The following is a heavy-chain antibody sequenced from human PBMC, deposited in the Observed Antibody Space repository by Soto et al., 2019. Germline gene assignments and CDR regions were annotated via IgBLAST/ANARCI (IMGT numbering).Heavy chain of an antibody. V-gene: IGHV4-39*01. Sequence: SETLSLTCTVSGGSISSGGYYWSWIRQPPGKGLEWIGSIYYSGSTYYNPSLKSRVTISVDTSKNQFSLKLSSVTAADTAVYYCARVYYYDSIRFDYWGQGTLVTVSS. CDR2: IYYSGST. D-gene: IGHD3-22*01. CDR1: GGSISSGGYY. CDR3: ARVYYYDSIRFDY. J-gene: IGHJ4*02.